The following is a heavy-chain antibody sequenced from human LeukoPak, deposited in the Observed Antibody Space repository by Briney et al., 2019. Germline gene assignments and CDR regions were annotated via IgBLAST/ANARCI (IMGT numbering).Heavy chain of an antibody. J-gene: IGHJ4*02. CDR2: IYYSGST. CDR3: ASLRNRRYSGSYAGSPAD. CDR1: GGSISSSSYY. Sequence: KPSETLSLTCTVSGGSISSSSYYWGWIRQPPGKGLEWIGSIYYSGSTYYNPSLKSRVTISVDTSKNQFSLKLSSVTAADTAVYYCASLRNRRYSGSYAGSPADWGQGTLVTVSS. V-gene: IGHV4-39*07. D-gene: IGHD1-26*01.